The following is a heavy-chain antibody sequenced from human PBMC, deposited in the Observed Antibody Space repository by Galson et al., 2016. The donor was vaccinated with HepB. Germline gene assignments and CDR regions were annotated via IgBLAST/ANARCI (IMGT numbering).Heavy chain of an antibody. CDR3: AKDFRQQLAGYYFYY. Sequence: SLRLSCAASGFTFSSYPMHWVRQAPGKGLEWVAVISYDGKNKYYADSVKGRFTISRDNSKNTLFLQMDSLRTEDTTVYYCAKDFRQQLAGYYFYYWGQGTLVTVSS. V-gene: IGHV3-30*01. J-gene: IGHJ4*02. D-gene: IGHD6-13*01. CDR1: GFTFSSYP. CDR2: ISYDGKNK.